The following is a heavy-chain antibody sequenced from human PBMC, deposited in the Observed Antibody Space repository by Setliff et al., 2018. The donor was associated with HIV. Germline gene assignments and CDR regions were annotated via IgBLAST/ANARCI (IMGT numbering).Heavy chain of an antibody. Sequence: ASVKVSCKASGYTFTGYYMHWVRQAPGQGLEWMGWINPNSGDTNYAQKFQGRVTMTRDTSISTAYMELSRLRSDDTAVYYCARGQYCGGDCYSVWGQGTLVTVPQ. D-gene: IGHD2-21*02. CDR3: ARGQYCGGDCYSV. CDR1: GYTFTGYY. CDR2: INPNSGDT. V-gene: IGHV1-2*02. J-gene: IGHJ4*02.